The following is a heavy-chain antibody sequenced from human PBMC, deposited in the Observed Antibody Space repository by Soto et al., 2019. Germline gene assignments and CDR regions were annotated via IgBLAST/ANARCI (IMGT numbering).Heavy chain of an antibody. J-gene: IGHJ3*01. CDR3: AKARPSGGYYYVEAFDV. V-gene: IGHV3-23*01. CDR2: VSSTGTSP. CDR1: GFTFSNYA. D-gene: IGHD3-22*01. Sequence: AAGFTFSNYAMSWVRQSPGQGLEWVSAVSSTGTSPYYAGSVQGRFTISRDNSKNMFYLQMKSLRAEDTAIYYCAKARPSGGYYYVEAFDVWSQGTMVTVSS.